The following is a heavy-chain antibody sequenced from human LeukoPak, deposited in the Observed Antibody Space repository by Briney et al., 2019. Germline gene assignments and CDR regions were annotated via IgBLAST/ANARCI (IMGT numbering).Heavy chain of an antibody. V-gene: IGHV3-23*01. D-gene: IGHD6-25*01. CDR1: GFTFSSDS. J-gene: IGHJ4*01. Sequence: GGCLRLSCAASGFTFSSDSMTWVRQAPGKGLEWVSTISGSGVSTFYADPVKGRFTISRDNSKNTLYLHMNSLSAEDTAVYYCAKDSFSSGWDRGTLVTVSS. CDR3: AKDSFSSG. CDR2: ISGSGVST.